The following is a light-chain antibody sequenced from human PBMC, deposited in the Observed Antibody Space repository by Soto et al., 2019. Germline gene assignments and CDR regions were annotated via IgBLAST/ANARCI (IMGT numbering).Light chain of an antibody. CDR2: DAS. CDR3: QTRTNWPWT. CDR1: QSVSSD. V-gene: IGKV3-11*01. Sequence: DIVLKPSPATLYLSQGERATLSCTAIQSVSSDLALYQQKPGQAHRLLIYDASDRATGIPARFSGSGSGTDFTLTISSLEPEDFAVYYCQTRTNWPWTFGQGTKVDIK. J-gene: IGKJ1*01.